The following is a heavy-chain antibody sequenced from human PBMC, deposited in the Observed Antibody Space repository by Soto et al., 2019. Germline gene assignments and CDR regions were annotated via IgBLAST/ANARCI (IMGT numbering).Heavy chain of an antibody. V-gene: IGHV3-23*01. D-gene: IGHD3-3*01. CDR3: SKGPPIGVVITHFDY. CDR1: GFTFSNYG. CDR2: ISGTGGST. Sequence: GGSLRLSCAASGFTFSNYGMSWVRQAPGKGLEWVSIISGTGGSTYYADSVKGRFTISRDNSKNMVYLQMNSLRAEDTAIYYCSKGPPIGVVITHFDYWGQGTLVTVSS. J-gene: IGHJ4*02.